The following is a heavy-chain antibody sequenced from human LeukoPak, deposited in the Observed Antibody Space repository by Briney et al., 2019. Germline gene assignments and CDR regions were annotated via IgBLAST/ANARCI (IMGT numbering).Heavy chain of an antibody. V-gene: IGHV3-23*01. J-gene: IGHJ5*02. Sequence: PGGSLRLSCAASGFIFRNYVVAWVRQAPGKGLEWVSQISNSGGSTYYADSVKGRFTISRDNSKNTLYLQMNSLRAEDTAVYYCAKKSYSSGSYGVWFDPWGQGTLVTVSS. D-gene: IGHD6-19*01. CDR1: GFIFRNYV. CDR3: AKKSYSSGSYGVWFDP. CDR2: ISNSGGST.